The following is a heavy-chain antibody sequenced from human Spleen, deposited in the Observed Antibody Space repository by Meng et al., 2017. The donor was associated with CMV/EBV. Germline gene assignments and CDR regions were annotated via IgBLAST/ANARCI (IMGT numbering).Heavy chain of an antibody. Sequence: GSFSGYYLSWIRQSPGKGLEWIGEINNSGSTNYIPSLRSRVTISLDTSNKQVSLRLTSVTAADTAVYYCVRGAPYTSGQVERYSFDYWGQGTLVTVSS. CDR1: GSFSGYY. D-gene: IGHD5-18*01. CDR2: INNSGST. CDR3: VRGAPYTSGQVERYSFDY. V-gene: IGHV4-34*01. J-gene: IGHJ4*02.